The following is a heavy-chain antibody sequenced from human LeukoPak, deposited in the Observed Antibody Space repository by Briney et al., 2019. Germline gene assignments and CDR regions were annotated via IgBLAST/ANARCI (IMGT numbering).Heavy chain of an antibody. CDR1: GGSISSYY. D-gene: IGHD6-6*01. V-gene: IGHV4-59*08. CDR2: IHYSGSP. CDR3: ARHQPSSSSIDY. J-gene: IGHJ4*02. Sequence: SETLSLTCTVPGGSISSYYWSWIRQPPGKGLEWIGYIHYSGSPHYNPSLKSRAIISVDTSKNQFSPKVTSVTAAHTAVYYCARHQPSSSSIDYWGQGTLVTVSS.